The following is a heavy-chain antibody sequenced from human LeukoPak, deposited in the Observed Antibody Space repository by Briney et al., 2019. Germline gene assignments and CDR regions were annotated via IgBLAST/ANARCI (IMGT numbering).Heavy chain of an antibody. CDR2: IWYDGSNK. CDR1: GFTFSSYG. V-gene: IGHV3-33*08. J-gene: IGHJ6*02. Sequence: PGGSLRLSCAASGFTFSSYGMHWVRQAPGKGLEWVAVIWYDGSNKYYADSVKGRFTISRDNSKNTLYLQMNSLRAEDTAVYYCATHHIVVVPAAIWYGMDVWGQGTTVTVSS. CDR3: ATHHIVVVPAAIWYGMDV. D-gene: IGHD2-2*01.